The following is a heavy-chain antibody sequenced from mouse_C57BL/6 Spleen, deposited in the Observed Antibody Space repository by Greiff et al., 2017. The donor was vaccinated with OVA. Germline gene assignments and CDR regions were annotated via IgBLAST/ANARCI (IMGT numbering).Heavy chain of an antibody. V-gene: IGHV1-50*01. CDR3: AIYYYGNYAMDY. CDR2: IDPSDSYT. Sequence: QVQLQQPGAELVKPGASVKLSCKASGYTFTSYWMQWVKQRPGQGLEWIGEIDPSDSYTNYNQKFKGKATLTVDTSSSTAYMQLSSLTSEDSAVYYCAIYYYGNYAMDYWGQGTSVTVSS. J-gene: IGHJ4*01. D-gene: IGHD1-1*01. CDR1: GYTFTSYW.